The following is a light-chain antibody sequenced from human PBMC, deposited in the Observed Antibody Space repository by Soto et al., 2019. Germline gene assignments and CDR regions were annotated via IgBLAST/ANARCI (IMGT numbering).Light chain of an antibody. Sequence: DIQMTQSPSSLSASVGDRITITCRASQSISNYLNWYQQKPGKAPKLLVYAASILQSGVPSRFSGSGSGTDFTLTITSLQPEDFASFFCQQSYSLPPTFGQGTTVDIK. CDR2: AAS. V-gene: IGKV1-39*01. CDR1: QSISNY. CDR3: QQSYSLPPT. J-gene: IGKJ1*01.